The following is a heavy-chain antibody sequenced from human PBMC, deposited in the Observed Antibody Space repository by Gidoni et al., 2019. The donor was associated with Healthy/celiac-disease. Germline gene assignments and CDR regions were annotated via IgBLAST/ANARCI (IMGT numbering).Heavy chain of an antibody. CDR2: ISCSRRYI. CDR1: GFTFSSYR. Sequence: EVQLVESGGGLVKPGGSLRLSCAASGFTFSSYRMNWVRPAPGKGLEWGSSISCSRRYIYYADSVKGRFTIFRDNGKKEMYLQRNRLRAEDTAVYYGARDRPSCSSTRRYTPWGGGFGMDVWGQGTTVTVSS. D-gene: IGHD2-2*02. CDR3: ARDRPSCSSTRRYTPWGGGFGMDV. V-gene: IGHV3-21*01. J-gene: IGHJ6*02.